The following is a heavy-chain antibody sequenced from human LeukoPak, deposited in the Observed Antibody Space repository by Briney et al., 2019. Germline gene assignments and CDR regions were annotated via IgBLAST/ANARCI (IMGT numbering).Heavy chain of an antibody. CDR1: GGSISSSVYY. D-gene: IGHD3-10*01. CDR2: ILYNGGT. Sequence: SETLSLTCTVSGGSISSSVYYWGWIRQPPGKGLEWIGSILYNGGTFYNPSLKSRVTISVDTSKNQFSLMVKSVTAADTAVYYCASHHYDNSFDPWGQGTQVAVSS. CDR3: ASHHYDNSFDP. V-gene: IGHV4-39*01. J-gene: IGHJ5*02.